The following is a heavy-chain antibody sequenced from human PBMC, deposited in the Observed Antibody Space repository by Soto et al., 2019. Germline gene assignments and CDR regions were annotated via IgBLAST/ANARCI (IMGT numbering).Heavy chain of an antibody. D-gene: IGHD6-13*01. Sequence: QVQLVQSGAEVKKPGSSVKVSCKASGGTFSSYAISWVRQAPGQGLEWMGGIIPIFGTANYAQKFQGRVTITADESTSPAYMERSSLRSEDTAVYYCARVAPIAAAPLDYWGQGTLVTVSS. CDR3: ARVAPIAAAPLDY. CDR1: GGTFSSYA. V-gene: IGHV1-69*12. J-gene: IGHJ4*02. CDR2: IIPIFGTA.